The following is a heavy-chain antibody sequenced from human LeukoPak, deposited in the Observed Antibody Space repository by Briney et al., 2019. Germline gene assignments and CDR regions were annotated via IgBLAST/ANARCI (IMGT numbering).Heavy chain of an antibody. CDR2: ISAYNGNT. V-gene: IGHV1-18*01. CDR3: ARDYGITIFGVVTGPDY. Sequence: GASAKVSCKASGYTFTSYGISWVRQAPGQGLEWMGWISAYNGNTNYAQKLQGRVTMTTDTSTSTAYMELRSLRSDDTAVYNCARDYGITIFGVVTGPDYWGQGTLVTVSS. D-gene: IGHD3-3*01. CDR1: GYTFTSYG. J-gene: IGHJ4*02.